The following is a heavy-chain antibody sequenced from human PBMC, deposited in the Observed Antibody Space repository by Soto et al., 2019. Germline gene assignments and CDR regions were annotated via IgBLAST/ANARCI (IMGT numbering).Heavy chain of an antibody. Sequence: PGGSLRLSCAASGFPFSDSYMAWIRQAPGKGLEEIATISSTGSTPYYADSVKGRFTISRDNAQNSLYLEMNNLRAEDTAVYYCARGQQLVANWLDPWGQGIPVTV. CDR2: ISSTGSTP. J-gene: IGHJ5*02. V-gene: IGHV3-11*01. CDR1: GFPFSDSY. D-gene: IGHD6-6*01. CDR3: ARGQQLVANWLDP.